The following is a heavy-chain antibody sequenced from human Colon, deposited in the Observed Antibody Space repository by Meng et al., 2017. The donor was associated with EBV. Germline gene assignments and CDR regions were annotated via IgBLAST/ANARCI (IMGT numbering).Heavy chain of an antibody. CDR1: GGSVSSGGYY. D-gene: IGHD6-19*01. J-gene: IGHJ4*02. CDR3: ARVSSGWDYFDY. CDR2: IYYSGST. Sequence: VQLTESGPGLVKPSQTLSLTCTVSGGSVSSGGYYWTWIRQHPGKGLEWFGHIYYSGSTFYNPSLKRRVIISIDTSKNQFSLNLRSVTAADTAVYYCARVSSGWDYFDYWGQGTLVTVSS. V-gene: IGHV4-31*03.